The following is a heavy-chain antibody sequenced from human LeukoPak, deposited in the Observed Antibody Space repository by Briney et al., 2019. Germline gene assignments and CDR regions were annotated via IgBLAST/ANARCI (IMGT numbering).Heavy chain of an antibody. CDR2: ISGSGGST. V-gene: IGHV3-23*01. CDR3: ARDRPYYYDSSGPSDY. Sequence: PGGSLRLSCAASGFTFSSYAMSWVRQAPGKGLEWVSAISGSGGSTYYADSVKGRFTISRDNSKNTLYLQMNSLRAEDTAVYYCARDRPYYYDSSGPSDYWGQGTLVTVSS. J-gene: IGHJ4*02. CDR1: GFTFSSYA. D-gene: IGHD3-22*01.